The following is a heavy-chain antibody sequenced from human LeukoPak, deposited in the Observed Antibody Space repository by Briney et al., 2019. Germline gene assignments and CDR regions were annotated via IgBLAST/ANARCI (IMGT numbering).Heavy chain of an antibody. V-gene: IGHV4-59*01. CDR1: GGSISSYY. J-gene: IGHJ5*02. CDR2: IYYSGST. D-gene: IGHD1-26*01. CDR3: ARASSLTYSGSYWP. Sequence: SETLSLTCTVYGGSISSYYWSWIRQPPGKGLEWIGYIYYSGSTNYNPSLKSRVTISVDTSKNQFSLKLSSVTAADTAVYYCARASSLTYSGSYWPWGQGTLVTVSS.